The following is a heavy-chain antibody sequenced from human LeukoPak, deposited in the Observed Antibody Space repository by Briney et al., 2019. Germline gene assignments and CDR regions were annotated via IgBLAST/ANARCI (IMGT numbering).Heavy chain of an antibody. CDR2: VSGGGGST. CDR3: AKSFQVTVSKWELLRAPSFDY. D-gene: IGHD1-26*01. CDR1: GFIFSSYA. J-gene: IGHJ4*02. V-gene: IGHV3-23*01. Sequence: GGSLRLSCAASGFIFSSYAMSWVRQAPGKGLEWVSSVSGGGGSTYYADSVKGRFTISRDNSKSTLFLQMNSLRAEDTAVYYCAKSFQVTVSKWELLRAPSFDYWGQGTLVTVSS.